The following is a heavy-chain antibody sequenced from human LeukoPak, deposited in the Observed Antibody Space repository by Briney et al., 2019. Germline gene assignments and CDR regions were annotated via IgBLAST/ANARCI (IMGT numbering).Heavy chain of an antibody. CDR1: GGSISSGSYY. J-gene: IGHJ5*02. V-gene: IGHV4-61*01. CDR2: IYYSGST. Sequence: PSETLSLTSTVSGGSISSGSYYWSWIRQPPGKGLEWIGYIYYSGSTNYNPSLKSRVTISVDTSKNQFSLKLSSVTAADTAVYYCARDRLRYGDYVGWFDPWGQGTLVTVSS. D-gene: IGHD4-17*01. CDR3: ARDRLRYGDYVGWFDP.